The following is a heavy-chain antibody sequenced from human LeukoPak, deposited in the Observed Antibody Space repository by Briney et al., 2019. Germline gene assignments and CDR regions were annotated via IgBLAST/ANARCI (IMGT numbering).Heavy chain of an antibody. V-gene: IGHV4-61*02. CDR1: GGSISSGSYY. D-gene: IGHD3-10*01. J-gene: IGHJ4*02. CDR2: IYTSGST. Sequence: PSQTLSLTCTVFGGSISSGSYYWSWIRQPAGKGLEWIGRIYTSGSTNYNPSLKSRVTISVDTSKNQFSLKLSSVTAADTAVYYCARVGYYGVVRIFDYWGQGTLVTVSS. CDR3: ARVGYYGVVRIFDY.